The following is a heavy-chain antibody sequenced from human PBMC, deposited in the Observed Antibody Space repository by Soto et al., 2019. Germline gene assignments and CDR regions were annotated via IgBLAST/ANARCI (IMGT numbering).Heavy chain of an antibody. CDR2: ISGYNGNT. CDR1: GFTFSRYG. CDR3: ARHVTGYSNHDY. J-gene: IGHJ4*02. V-gene: IGHV1-18*04. D-gene: IGHD5-12*01. Sequence: QVQLVQSGAEVKKPGASVSVSCTASGFTFSRYGISWVRQAPGQGLEWMGWISGYNGNTKYAQNVQGRVTMTTETSTSTASMELRGLRSDDTAVYYCARHVTGYSNHDYWGEGTLVTVSS.